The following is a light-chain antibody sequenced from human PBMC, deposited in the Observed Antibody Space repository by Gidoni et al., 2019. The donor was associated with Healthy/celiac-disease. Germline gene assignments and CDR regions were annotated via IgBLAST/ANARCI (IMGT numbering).Light chain of an antibody. CDR3: QQYGSS. CDR1: QSVSSSY. V-gene: IGKV3-20*01. J-gene: IGKJ1*01. CDR2: GAS. Sequence: EIVLTQSPGTLSLSPGERATLSCRASQSVSSSYLALYQQKPGQAPRLLIYGASSRATGIPDRFSGSGSGTDFTLTISRLEPEDFAVYYCQQYGSSFGQGTKVEIK.